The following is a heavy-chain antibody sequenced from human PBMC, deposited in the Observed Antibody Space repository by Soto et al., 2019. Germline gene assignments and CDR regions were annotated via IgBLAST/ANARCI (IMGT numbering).Heavy chain of an antibody. CDR1: GFIFSNYA. CDR3: AKGAEGYVVSSLDF. V-gene: IGHV3-23*01. J-gene: IGHJ4*02. Sequence: EVQLLESGGGFVQPGGSLRLSCAASGFIFSNYAMTWVRQAPGEGLGWVSGITSTGSSTYYADSVKGRFTISRDNSKNTLFLQINSLRAVDTAVYYCAKGAEGYVVSSLDFWGQGTLVSVSS. CDR2: ITSTGSST. D-gene: IGHD5-12*01.